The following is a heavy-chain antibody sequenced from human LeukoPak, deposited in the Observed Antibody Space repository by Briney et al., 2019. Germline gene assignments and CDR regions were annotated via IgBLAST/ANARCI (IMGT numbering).Heavy chain of an antibody. D-gene: IGHD6-13*01. Sequence: PGGSLRLSCAASGFTFSSYGMHWVRQAPGKGLEWVAVISYDGSNKYYADSVKGRFTISRDNAKNSLYLQMNSLRAEDTALYYCAKGFLTGIAEAFDIWGQGTMVTVSS. CDR2: ISYDGSNK. J-gene: IGHJ3*02. CDR1: GFTFSSYG. CDR3: AKGFLTGIAEAFDI. V-gene: IGHV3-30*18.